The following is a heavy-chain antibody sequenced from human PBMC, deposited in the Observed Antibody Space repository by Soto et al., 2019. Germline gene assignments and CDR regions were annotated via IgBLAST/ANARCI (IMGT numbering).Heavy chain of an antibody. D-gene: IGHD2-21*02. V-gene: IGHV1-46*01. CDR1: GDTFTDYY. CDR3: ERGGHVVVVTAALDY. CDR2: VNPSGGHT. Sequence: QVQLMQSGAEVKKPGASVKVSCKASGDTFTDYYIHWVRQAPGQGLEWMGTVNPSGGHTTYAQHIVDRVTMTRDTSTSTLYMELTSLTSEATAVYYCERGGHVVVVTAALDYWGQGTLVTVSS. J-gene: IGHJ4*02.